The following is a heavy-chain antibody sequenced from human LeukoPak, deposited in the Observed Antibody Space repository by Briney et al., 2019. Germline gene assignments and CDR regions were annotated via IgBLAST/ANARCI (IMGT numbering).Heavy chain of an antibody. CDR1: GGSISSYY. CDR3: ARITLGGSCYYYMDV. D-gene: IGHD2-15*01. Sequence: PSETLSLTCTVSGGSISSYYWSWIRQPPGKGLEWIGYIYTSGSTNYNPSLKSRVTISVDTSKNQFSLKLSSVTAADTAVYYCARITLGGSCYYYMDVWGKGTTVTVSS. CDR2: IYTSGST. J-gene: IGHJ6*03. V-gene: IGHV4-4*09.